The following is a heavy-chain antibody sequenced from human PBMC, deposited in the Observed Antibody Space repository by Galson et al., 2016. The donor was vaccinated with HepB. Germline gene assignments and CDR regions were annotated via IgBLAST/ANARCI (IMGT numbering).Heavy chain of an antibody. D-gene: IGHD3-3*01. CDR3: ARVIRNFDFWSTYYYYMDV. Sequence: SVKVSCKASGGTFSRYAISWVRQAPGQGLEWMGGIIPIFGTTNYAQKLQGRVTMTTDTSTSTAYMELRSLRSDDTAVYYCARVIRNFDFWSTYYYYMDVWGKGTTVTVSS. CDR2: IIPIFGTT. CDR1: GGTFSRYA. J-gene: IGHJ6*03. V-gene: IGHV1-69*05.